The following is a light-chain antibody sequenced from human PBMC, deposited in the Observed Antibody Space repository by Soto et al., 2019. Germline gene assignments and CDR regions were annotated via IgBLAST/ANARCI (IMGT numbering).Light chain of an antibody. CDR3: CSYAGSYTYI. CDR1: SGDIGSYNR. Sequence: SVLAQPASVSGSPGQSITISRTGTSGDIGSYNRVSWYQQHPGKAPKLIIYEVTDRPSGVSNRFSGSKSGNTASLTISGLQAEDEADYYCCSYAGSYTYIFGTGTKVTV. V-gene: IGLV2-14*01. J-gene: IGLJ1*01. CDR2: EVT.